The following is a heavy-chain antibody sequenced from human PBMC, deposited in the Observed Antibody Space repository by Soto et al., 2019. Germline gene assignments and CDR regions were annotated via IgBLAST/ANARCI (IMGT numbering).Heavy chain of an antibody. CDR1: GFTFSSYA. J-gene: IGHJ3*02. Sequence: EVQLLESGGGLVQPGGSLRLSCAASGFTFSSYAMSWVRQAPGKGLEWVSAISGSGGSTYYADSVKGRFTISRDNCKNTLYRQMNSLRAEDTAVYYGAKDGVASDGDYHAFDIWGQGKIVTVS. V-gene: IGHV3-23*01. CDR2: ISGSGGST. CDR3: AKDGVASDGDYHAFDI. D-gene: IGHD4-17*01.